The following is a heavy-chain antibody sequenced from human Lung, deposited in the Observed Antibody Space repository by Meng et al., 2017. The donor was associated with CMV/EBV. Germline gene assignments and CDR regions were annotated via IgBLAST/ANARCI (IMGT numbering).Heavy chain of an antibody. Sequence: SCAASGFTFSTYWMHWVRQVPGKGLVWVSRISSDGSSTRSYADSVKGRFTISRDNAKNTLYLQMNSLRAEDTAVYYCVRGAMCSSTSCYKYYYYGMDVWGQGXTVTVSS. V-gene: IGHV3-74*01. J-gene: IGHJ6*02. D-gene: IGHD2-2*02. CDR3: VRGAMCSSTSCYKYYYYGMDV. CDR1: GFTFSTYW. CDR2: ISSDGSST.